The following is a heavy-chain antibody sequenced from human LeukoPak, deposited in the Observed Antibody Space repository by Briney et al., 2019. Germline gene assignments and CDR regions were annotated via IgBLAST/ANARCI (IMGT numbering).Heavy chain of an antibody. CDR1: GFTFSSYG. J-gene: IGHJ6*03. Sequence: PGGSLRLSCAASGFTFSSYGMSWVRQAPGKGLEWVSAISGSGGSTYYADSVKGRFTISRDNSKNTLYLQMNSLRAEDTAVYYCAKQGYSYGPDPIYYYYMDVWGKGTTVTISS. CDR2: ISGSGGST. V-gene: IGHV3-23*01. D-gene: IGHD5-18*01. CDR3: AKQGYSYGPDPIYYYYMDV.